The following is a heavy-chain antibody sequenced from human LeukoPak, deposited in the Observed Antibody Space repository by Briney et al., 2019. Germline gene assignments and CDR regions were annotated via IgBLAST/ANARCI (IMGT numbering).Heavy chain of an antibody. CDR3: ARARRDRYYDSSGYNDY. J-gene: IGHJ4*02. V-gene: IGHV3-74*01. CDR1: GFTFSNSW. D-gene: IGHD3-22*01. Sequence: GGSLRLSCAASGFTFSNSWMHWVRQPPGKGLVWVSYITSDESSTNYADSVKGRFTISRDNSKNTLYLQMNSLRAEDTAVYYCARARRDRYYDSSGYNDYWGQGTLVTVSS. CDR2: ITSDESST.